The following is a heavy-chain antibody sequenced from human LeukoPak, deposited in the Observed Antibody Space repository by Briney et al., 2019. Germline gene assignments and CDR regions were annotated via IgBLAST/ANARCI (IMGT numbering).Heavy chain of an antibody. CDR1: GDSISSGISY. CDR3: ARRTYSASYWKHFDY. CDR2: VYYSGNT. J-gene: IGHJ4*02. Sequence: PSETLSLTCSVSGDSISSGISYWGWIRQPPGKGLEWIGSVYYSGNTYYNPSLKSRVTIFVDTSKNQFSLNLSSVTAADTAVYFCARRTYSASYWKHFDYWGQGTLVTVSS. D-gene: IGHD1-26*01. V-gene: IGHV4-39*01.